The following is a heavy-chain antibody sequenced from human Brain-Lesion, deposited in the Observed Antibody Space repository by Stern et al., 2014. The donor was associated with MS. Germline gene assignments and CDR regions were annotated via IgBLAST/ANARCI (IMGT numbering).Heavy chain of an antibody. CDR1: GGSIGRSSYY. Sequence: QLVESGPGLVKPSETLSLTCTVSGGSIGRSSYYWGWIRQPPGKGLEWIGNIFYTGSTFYDPSLKSRVTISVDPSNHHFSLRLTSVTAADTAVYYCARGAGVFDSWGQGTLVTVSP. V-gene: IGHV4-39*02. D-gene: IGHD6-19*01. CDR3: ARGAGVFDS. CDR2: IFYTGST. J-gene: IGHJ4*02.